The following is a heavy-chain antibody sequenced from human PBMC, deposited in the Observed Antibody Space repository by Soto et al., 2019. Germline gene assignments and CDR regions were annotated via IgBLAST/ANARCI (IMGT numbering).Heavy chain of an antibody. CDR2: ISGSGGST. Sequence: GGSLRLSCAASGFTFSSYAMSWVRQAPGKGLEWVSAISGSGGSTYYADSVKGRFTISRDNSKNTLYLQMNSLRAEDTAVYYCAKGEQQLDPRYYYYYYGMDVWGQGTTVTVSS. V-gene: IGHV3-23*01. D-gene: IGHD6-13*01. CDR1: GFTFSSYA. CDR3: AKGEQQLDPRYYYYYYGMDV. J-gene: IGHJ6*02.